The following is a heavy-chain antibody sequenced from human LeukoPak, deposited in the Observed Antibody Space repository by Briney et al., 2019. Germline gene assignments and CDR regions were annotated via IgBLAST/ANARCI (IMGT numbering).Heavy chain of an antibody. D-gene: IGHD2-2*02. J-gene: IGHJ5*02. CDR3: ARGSDCSSTSCYTLFSFDP. V-gene: IGHV1-8*03. CDR1: GYTFTSYD. CDR2: MNPNSGNT. Sequence: GASVTVSCKASGYTFTSYDINWVRQATGQGLEWMGWMNPNSGNTGYAQKFQGRVTITRNTSISTAYMELSSLRSEDTAVYYCARGSDCSSTSCYTLFSFDPWGQGTLVTVSS.